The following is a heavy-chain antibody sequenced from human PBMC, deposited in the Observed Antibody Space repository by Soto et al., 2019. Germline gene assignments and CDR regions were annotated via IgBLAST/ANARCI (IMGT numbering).Heavy chain of an antibody. J-gene: IGHJ3*01. Sequence: QLQLQESGPGLVKPSETLSLTGTVSGGSISSSSYYWGWIRQPPGKGLEWIGSIYYSGSTYYNPSLKSHVTKPVDASKNQFSLKLRSVTAADTAVYYCAREGGLWGQGTMVTVSS. V-gene: IGHV4-39*01. CDR3: AREGGL. CDR2: IYYSGST. CDR1: GGSISSSSYY. D-gene: IGHD3-16*01.